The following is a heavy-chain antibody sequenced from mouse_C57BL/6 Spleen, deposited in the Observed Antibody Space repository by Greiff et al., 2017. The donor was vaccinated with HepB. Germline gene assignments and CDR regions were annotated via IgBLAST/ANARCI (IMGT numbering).Heavy chain of an antibody. D-gene: IGHD1-1*01. CDR3: AGSGGSSFYWYFDV. J-gene: IGHJ1*03. V-gene: IGHV1-26*01. CDR2: INPNNGGT. CDR1: GYTFTDYY. Sequence: EVQLQQSGPELVKPGASVKISCKASGYTFTDYYMNWVKQSHGQSLEWIGDINPNNGGTSYNQKFKGKATLTVDKSSSTAYMELRSLTSEDSAVYYCAGSGGSSFYWYFDVWGTGTTVTVSS.